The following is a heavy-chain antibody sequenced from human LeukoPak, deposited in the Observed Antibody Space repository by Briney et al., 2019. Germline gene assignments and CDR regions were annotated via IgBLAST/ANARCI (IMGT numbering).Heavy chain of an antibody. V-gene: IGHV4-59*01. D-gene: IGHD3-9*01. Sequence: SETLSLTCTVSGGSISSYYWSWIRQPPGKGLEWIGYIYYSGRTNYNPSLKSRVTISVDTSKNQFSLKLSSVTAADTAVYYCASVDSNFDYWGQGTLVTVSS. CDR3: ASVDSNFDY. J-gene: IGHJ4*02. CDR2: IYYSGRT. CDR1: GGSISSYY.